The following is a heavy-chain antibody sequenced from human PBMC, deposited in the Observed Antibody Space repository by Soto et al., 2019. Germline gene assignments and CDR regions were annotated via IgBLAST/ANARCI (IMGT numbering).Heavy chain of an antibody. CDR1: GFTFNNAW. V-gene: IGHV3-15*07. CDR2: IKSESDGGTV. Sequence: PGGSLRLSCAASGFTFNNAWMNWVRQAPGKGLEWVGRIKSESDGGTVDYAAPVRDKFTMSRDDSKNTLYLQMSSLKTEDTAIYYCTTDRDYGEAFAMWGQGTMVTVSS. CDR3: TTDRDYGEAFAM. J-gene: IGHJ3*02. D-gene: IGHD3-10*01.